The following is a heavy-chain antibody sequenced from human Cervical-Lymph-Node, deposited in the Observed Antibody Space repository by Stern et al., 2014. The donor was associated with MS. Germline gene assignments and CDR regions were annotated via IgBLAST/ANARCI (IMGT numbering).Heavy chain of an antibody. J-gene: IGHJ4*02. V-gene: IGHV4-61*02. CDR2: FYSSGNN. Sequence: VQLVESGPGLVRPSQTLSLTCTVSGGSISSGSYYWSWIRQPAGKGLEWIGRFYSSGNNTNTPPLKRRVTISLDAAKNQVPRRVSSGTAADTAVYYCARDSSAWYRFDYWGQGTLVTVSS. D-gene: IGHD6-19*01. CDR1: GGSISSGSYY. CDR3: ARDSSAWYRFDY.